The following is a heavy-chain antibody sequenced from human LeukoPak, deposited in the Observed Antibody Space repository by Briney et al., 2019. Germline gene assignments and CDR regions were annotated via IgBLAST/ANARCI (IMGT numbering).Heavy chain of an antibody. D-gene: IGHD6-19*01. CDR1: GGSFSGYY. CDR2: INHSGST. V-gene: IGHV4-34*01. Sequence: PSEALSLTCAVYGGSFSGYYWSWIRQPPGKGLEWIGEINHSGSTNYNPSLKSRVTISVDTSKNQFSLKLSSVTAADTAVYYCARYSSGWYGTSPISTYYFDYWGQGTLVTVSS. J-gene: IGHJ4*02. CDR3: ARYSSGWYGTSPISTYYFDY.